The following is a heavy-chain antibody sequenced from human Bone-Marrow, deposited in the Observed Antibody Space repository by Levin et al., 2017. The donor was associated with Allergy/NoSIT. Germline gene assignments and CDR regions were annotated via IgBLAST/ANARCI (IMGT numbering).Heavy chain of an antibody. Sequence: VASVKVSCKASGFTFTSSAVQWVRQARGQRLEWIGWIVVGSGNTNYAQKFQERVTITRDMSTSTAYMELSSLRSEDTAVYYCAAGPVVSYSSSSSFFDYWGQGTLVTVSS. CDR3: AAGPVVSYSSSSSFFDY. V-gene: IGHV1-58*01. CDR2: IVVGSGNT. J-gene: IGHJ4*02. D-gene: IGHD6-6*01. CDR1: GFTFTSSA.